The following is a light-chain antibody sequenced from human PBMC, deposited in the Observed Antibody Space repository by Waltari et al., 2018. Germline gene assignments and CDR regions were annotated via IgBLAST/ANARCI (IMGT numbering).Light chain of an antibody. J-gene: IGKJ2*01. CDR2: SAS. CDR3: QQYNKWPPTT. V-gene: IGKV3-15*01. Sequence: EIVMTQSPATLSVSPGDRATLSCRASQSVTSSLVWYQQKPGQAPRLLIYSASTRATGIPARFSGSGSGTEFTLTISSMQSEDIAVYYCQQYNKWPPTTFGQGTKLEIK. CDR1: QSVTSS.